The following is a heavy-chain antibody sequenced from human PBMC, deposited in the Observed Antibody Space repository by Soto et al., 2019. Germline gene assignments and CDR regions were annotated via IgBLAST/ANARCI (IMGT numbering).Heavy chain of an antibody. Sequence: EVQLVESGGGLVQPGGSLRLSCAASGFTFSSYWMHWVRQAPGKGLVWVSRINSDGSSTSYADSVKGRFTISRDNAKNTLYLQMNSLRAEDTAVYYRARIKLWGSYYYMDVWGKGTTVTVSS. CDR3: ARIKLWGSYYYMDV. V-gene: IGHV3-74*01. CDR1: GFTFSSYW. D-gene: IGHD5-18*01. J-gene: IGHJ6*03. CDR2: INSDGSST.